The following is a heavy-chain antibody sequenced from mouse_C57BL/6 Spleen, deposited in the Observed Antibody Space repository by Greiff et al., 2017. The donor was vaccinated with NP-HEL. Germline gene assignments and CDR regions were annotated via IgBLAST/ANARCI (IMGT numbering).Heavy chain of an antibody. CDR3: ARGGSSYGAMDY. CDR2: IYPGDGDT. J-gene: IGHJ4*01. D-gene: IGHD1-1*01. Sequence: QVQLQQSGPELVKPGASVKISCKASGYAFSSSWMNWVKQRPGKGLEWIGQIYPGDGDTNYNGKFKGKATLTADKSSSTAYMQLSSLTSEDSAVYFCARGGSSYGAMDYWGQGTSVTVSS. CDR1: GYAFSSSW. V-gene: IGHV1-80*01.